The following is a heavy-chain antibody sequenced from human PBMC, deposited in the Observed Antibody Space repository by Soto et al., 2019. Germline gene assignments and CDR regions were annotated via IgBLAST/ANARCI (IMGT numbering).Heavy chain of an antibody. D-gene: IGHD2-2*01. Sequence: QVQLQESGPGLVKPSQTLSLTCTVSGGSISSGGYYWSWIRQHPGKGLEWIGYIYYSGSTYYNPSLKSRVTISVDTSKNQSSRKLSSVTAADTAVYYCARDRWVPATAYNWFDPWGQGTLVTVSS. CDR1: GGSISSGGYY. CDR3: ARDRWVPATAYNWFDP. J-gene: IGHJ5*02. CDR2: IYYSGST. V-gene: IGHV4-31*03.